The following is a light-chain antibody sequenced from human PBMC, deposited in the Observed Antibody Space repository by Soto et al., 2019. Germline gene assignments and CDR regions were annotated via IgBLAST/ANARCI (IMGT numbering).Light chain of an antibody. CDR1: QSVSTN. CDR2: CAS. CDR3: QQYYTWPRT. V-gene: IGKV3-15*01. Sequence: EIVMTQSPGTLSVSPGEGATLSCRASQSVSTNLAWYQQKPDQAPRLLIYCASTTATGMPARFSGSGFGTEFTLTISSLQSEDFAVYYCQQYYTWPRTFGQGTRVEIK. J-gene: IGKJ1*01.